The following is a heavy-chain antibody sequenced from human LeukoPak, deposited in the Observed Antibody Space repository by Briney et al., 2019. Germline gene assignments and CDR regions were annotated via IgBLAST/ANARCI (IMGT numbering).Heavy chain of an antibody. J-gene: IGHJ5*02. CDR1: GGSFSGYY. D-gene: IGHD3-3*01. Sequence: SETLSLTCAVYGGSFSGYYWSWIRQPPGKGLEWIGEINHSGSTTYNPSLKSRVTISVDTSKNQFSLKLSSVTAADTAVYYCARGGRPPSITIFGVVIIPGDNWFDPWGQGTLVTVSS. V-gene: IGHV4-34*01. CDR3: ARGGRPPSITIFGVVIIPGDNWFDP. CDR2: INHSGST.